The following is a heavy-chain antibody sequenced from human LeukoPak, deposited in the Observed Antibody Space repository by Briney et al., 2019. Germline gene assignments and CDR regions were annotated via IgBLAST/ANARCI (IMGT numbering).Heavy chain of an antibody. V-gene: IGHV4-61*08. CDR2: FYYSGST. J-gene: IGHJ3*02. CDR1: GGSISRGGYS. D-gene: IGHD3-16*01. Sequence: PSETLSLTCAVSGGSISRGGYSWSWIRQPPGKGLEGIGYFYYSGSTNYNPSLKSRVTISVDTSKNQFSLKLSSVTAADTAVYYCARAEVWGRDAFDIWGQGTMVTVSS. CDR3: ARAEVWGRDAFDI.